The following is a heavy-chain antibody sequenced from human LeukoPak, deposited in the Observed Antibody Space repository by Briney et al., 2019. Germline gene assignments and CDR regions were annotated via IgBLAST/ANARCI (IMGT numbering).Heavy chain of an antibody. V-gene: IGHV4-59*11. D-gene: IGHD5-24*01. Sequence: SETLSLTCTVSGGSISSHYWSWIRQPPGKGLEWIGYIHYSGSTNYNPSLKSRVTISVDTSKNQFSLKLSSVTAADTAVYYCAREAREGHVFDIWGQGTMVTVPS. CDR3: AREAREGHVFDI. CDR1: GGSISSHY. CDR2: IHYSGST. J-gene: IGHJ3*02.